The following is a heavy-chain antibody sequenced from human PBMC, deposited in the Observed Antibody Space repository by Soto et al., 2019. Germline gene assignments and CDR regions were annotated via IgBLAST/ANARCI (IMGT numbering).Heavy chain of an antibody. CDR1: GGSISSYY. J-gene: IGHJ4*02. D-gene: IGHD1-7*01. Sequence: SETLSLTCTVSGGSISSYYWSWIRQPPGKGLEWIGYIYYSGSTNYNPSLKSRVTISVDTSKNQFSLKLSSVTAADTAVYYCARDGITGTTFGYWGQGTLVTVSS. V-gene: IGHV4-59*01. CDR3: ARDGITGTTFGY. CDR2: IYYSGST.